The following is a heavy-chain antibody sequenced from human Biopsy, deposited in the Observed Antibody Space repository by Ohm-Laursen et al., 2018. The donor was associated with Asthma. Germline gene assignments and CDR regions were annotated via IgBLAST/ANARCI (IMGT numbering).Heavy chain of an antibody. CDR1: GYTFINYA. CDR3: ARTYYDFLTGQVNDAFAM. D-gene: IGHD3-9*01. J-gene: IGHJ3*02. CDR2: INAGNGNT. V-gene: IGHV1-3*01. Sequence: GASVKVSCKASGYTFINYAIHWVRQAPGQRLEWMGWINAGNGNTKCSQKFQGRVTISRDTSASTVYMDLSSLRSEDTAVYYCARTYYDFLTGQVNDAFAMWGQGTMVTVSS.